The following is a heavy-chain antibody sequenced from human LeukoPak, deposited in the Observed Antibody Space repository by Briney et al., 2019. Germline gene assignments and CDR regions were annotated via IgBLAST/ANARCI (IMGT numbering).Heavy chain of an antibody. CDR3: ARAGYCSGGSCYSEYYYYGMDV. D-gene: IGHD2-15*01. Sequence: ASVKVSCKASGYTFTGYYMHWVRQAPGQGLEWMGWINPKSGGTNYAQKFQGRVTMTRDTSISTAYMELSRLRSDDTAVYYCARAGYCSGGSCYSEYYYYGMDVWGQGTTVTVSS. CDR1: GYTFTGYY. CDR2: INPKSGGT. V-gene: IGHV1-2*02. J-gene: IGHJ6*02.